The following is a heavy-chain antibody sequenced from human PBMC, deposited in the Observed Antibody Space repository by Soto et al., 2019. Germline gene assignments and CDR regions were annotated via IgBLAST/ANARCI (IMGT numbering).Heavy chain of an antibody. CDR2: IYESGST. CDR1: GDSISGYY. CDR3: ARRGRSGYNDDYGMDV. J-gene: IGHJ6*02. D-gene: IGHD3-3*01. V-gene: IGHV4-59*01. Sequence: SETLSLTCAVSGDSISGYYWSWIRQPPGKGLEWIGYIYESGSTNYNPSLKSRVTMSIDTSKNQFSLKLISVTTAETAVYYCARRGRSGYNDDYGMDVWGQGTTVTVSS.